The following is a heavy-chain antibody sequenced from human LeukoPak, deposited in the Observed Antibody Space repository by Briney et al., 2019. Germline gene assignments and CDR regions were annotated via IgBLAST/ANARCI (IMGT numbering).Heavy chain of an antibody. J-gene: IGHJ5*02. CDR1: GFTFSTYW. CDR3: AHGDYGGQAYNWFDP. CDR2: IKQDGSEK. V-gene: IGHV3-7*01. Sequence: GGSLRLSCAASGFTFSTYWMSRVRQAPGKGLEWVANIKQDGSEKYYVDSVKGRFTISRDNAKNSLYLQMNSLRAEDTAVYYCAHGDYGGQAYNWFDPWGQGTLVTVSS. D-gene: IGHD4-17*01.